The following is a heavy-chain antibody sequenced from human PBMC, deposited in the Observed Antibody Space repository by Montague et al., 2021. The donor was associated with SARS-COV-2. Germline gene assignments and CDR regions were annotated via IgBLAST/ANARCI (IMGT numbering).Heavy chain of an antibody. D-gene: IGHD6-19*01. J-gene: IGHJ4*02. CDR1: GGSFSGYY. CDR2: INHSGST. CDR3: ARGSRQWLVRPPHYYYFDY. Sequence: SETLSLTYAVYGGSFSGYYWSWIRQPPGKGLEWIGEINHSGSTNYNPSLKSRVTISVDTSKNQFFLKPSSVTAADTAVYYCARGSRQWLVRPPHYYYFDYWGQGTLVTVSS. V-gene: IGHV4-34*01.